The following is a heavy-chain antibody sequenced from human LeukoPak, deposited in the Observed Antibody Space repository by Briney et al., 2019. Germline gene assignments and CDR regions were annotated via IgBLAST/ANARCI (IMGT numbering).Heavy chain of an antibody. V-gene: IGHV3-48*03. CDR2: ISSSGSTI. CDR1: GFTFSSYE. J-gene: IGHJ3*02. CDR3: ARDQGRFKDCGGDCYAAFDI. Sequence: PGGSLRLSCAASGFTFSSYEMKWVRQAPGKGMEWVSYISSSGSTIYYADSVKGRFTISRDNAKNSLYLQMNSLRAEDTAVYYCARDQGRFKDCGGDCYAAFDIWGQGTMVTVSS. D-gene: IGHD2-21*02.